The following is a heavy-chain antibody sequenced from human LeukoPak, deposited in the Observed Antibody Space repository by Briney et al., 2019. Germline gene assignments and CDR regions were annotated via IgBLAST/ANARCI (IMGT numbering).Heavy chain of an antibody. CDR3: AREGRLVFLGIWEVFDY. CDR1: GYTFTSYA. Sequence: ASVKVSCKASGYTFTSYAMHWVRQAPGQRLEWMGWINAGNGNTKYSQKFQGRVTITRDTSASTAYMELSSLRSEDTAVYYCAREGRLVFLGIWEVFDYWGQGTLVTVSS. D-gene: IGHD3-3*01. V-gene: IGHV1-3*01. CDR2: INAGNGNT. J-gene: IGHJ4*02.